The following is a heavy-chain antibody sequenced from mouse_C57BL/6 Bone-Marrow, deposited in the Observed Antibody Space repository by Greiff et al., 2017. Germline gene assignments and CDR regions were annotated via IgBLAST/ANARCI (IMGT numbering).Heavy chain of an antibody. D-gene: IGHD2-4*01. CDR2: IYPGSGST. J-gene: IGHJ4*01. CDR1: GYTFTSYW. V-gene: IGHV1-55*01. Sequence: QVQLQQPGAELVKPGASVKMSCKASGYTFTSYWITWVKQRPGQGLEWIGDIYPGSGSTNYNEKFKSKATLTVDTSSSTAYMQLSSLTSEDSAVXYYARRPYDYAEGHYAMDYWGQGTTVTVSS. CDR3: ARRPYDYAEGHYAMDY.